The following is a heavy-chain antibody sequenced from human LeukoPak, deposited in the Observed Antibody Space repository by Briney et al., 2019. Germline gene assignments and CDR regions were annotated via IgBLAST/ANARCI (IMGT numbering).Heavy chain of an antibody. CDR2: INPNGGGT. V-gene: IGHV1-2*02. CDR1: GYTFTGYY. Sequence: ASVKVSCKSSGYTFTGYYIHWVRQAPGQGLEWMGWINPNGGGTNYAQKFQGRVTMTRDTSISTAYMELSRLRFDDTALYYCAGGITGGDFWGQGTLVTVSS. CDR3: AGGITGGDF. J-gene: IGHJ4*02. D-gene: IGHD1-14*01.